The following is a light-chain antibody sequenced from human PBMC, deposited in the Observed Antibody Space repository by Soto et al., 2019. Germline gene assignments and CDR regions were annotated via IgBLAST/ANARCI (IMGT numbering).Light chain of an antibody. Sequence: QSALTQPASLSGSPGQSITISCTGTSSDIGAYDYVSWFQQHPGKAPKLMISEVNNRPSGVPNRFSGSKSGNTAYLTISGLEVEDEADYFCFSFTTTRPYVFGTGTKLTVL. CDR3: FSFTTTRPYV. V-gene: IGLV2-14*01. CDR2: EVN. J-gene: IGLJ1*01. CDR1: SSDIGAYDY.